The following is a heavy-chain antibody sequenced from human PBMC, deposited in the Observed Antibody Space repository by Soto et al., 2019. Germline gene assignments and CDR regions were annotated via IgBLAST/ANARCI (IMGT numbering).Heavy chain of an antibody. V-gene: IGHV1-46*03. Sequence: ASVKVSCKASGYTFASYYMHWVRQAPGQGLEWMGIINPSGGSTSYAQKLQGRVTMPRDTSTSPVYIELSSLRSEDTAVYYCARDRDYYGSGSPILDYWGKGTLVTVSS. CDR3: ARDRDYYGSGSPILDY. J-gene: IGHJ4*02. D-gene: IGHD3-10*01. CDR1: GYTFASYY. CDR2: INPSGGST.